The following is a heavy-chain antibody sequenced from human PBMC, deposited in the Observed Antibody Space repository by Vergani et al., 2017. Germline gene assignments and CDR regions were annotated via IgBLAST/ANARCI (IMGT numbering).Heavy chain of an antibody. CDR3: ARDPVVLHAFDI. V-gene: IGHV3-66*01. Sequence: VQLVESGGGVVQPGRSLRLSCAASGFTVSSNYMSWVRQAPGKGLEWVSVIYSGGSTYYADSVKGRFTISRDNAKNSLYLQMNSLRAEDTAVYYCARDPVVLHAFDIWGQGTMVTVSS. CDR1: GFTVSSNY. J-gene: IGHJ3*02. CDR2: IYSGGST. D-gene: IGHD4/OR15-4a*01.